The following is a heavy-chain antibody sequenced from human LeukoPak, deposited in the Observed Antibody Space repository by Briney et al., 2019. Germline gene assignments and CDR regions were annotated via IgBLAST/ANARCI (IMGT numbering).Heavy chain of an antibody. V-gene: IGHV3-23*01. CDR3: AKGDIVVVPAAIPKRYSSSWYDTWYFDL. D-gene: IGHD2-2*01. J-gene: IGHJ2*01. CDR1: GFTFSSYA. CDR2: ISGSGGST. Sequence: QPGGSLRLSCAASGFTFSSYAMSWVRQAPGKGLEWVSAISGSGGSTYYADSVKGRFTTSRDNSKNTLYLQMNSLRAEDTAVYYCAKGDIVVVPAAIPKRYSSSWYDTWYFDLWGRGTLVTVSS.